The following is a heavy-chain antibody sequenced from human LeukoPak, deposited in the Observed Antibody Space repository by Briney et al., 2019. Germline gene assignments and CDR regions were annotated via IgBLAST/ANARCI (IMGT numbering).Heavy chain of an antibody. J-gene: IGHJ6*04. CDR1: GFTFSSYE. Sequence: GGSLSLSCAASGFTFSSYEMNWVRQAPGKGLEWVSYISSSGSTIYYADSVKGRFTISGDNAKNSLYLQMNSLRAEDTAVYYCARDGWYTMVRGVITSRSGMDVWGKGTTVTVSS. CDR2: ISSSGSTI. CDR3: ARDGWYTMVRGVITSRSGMDV. V-gene: IGHV3-48*03. D-gene: IGHD3-10*01.